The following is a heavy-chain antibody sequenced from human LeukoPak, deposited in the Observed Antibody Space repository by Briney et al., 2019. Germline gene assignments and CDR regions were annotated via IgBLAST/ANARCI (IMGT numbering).Heavy chain of an antibody. V-gene: IGHV5-51*01. Sequence: GESLKISCKGLGYSFTSYWIGWARQMPGKGLEWMGISNPGNSDTRYSPSFQGQVTISADKSLSTASLQWSSLKASDTAMYYCARRPGLTHGFDLWGQGTMVTVSS. D-gene: IGHD3-10*01. CDR3: ARRPGLTHGFDL. CDR1: GYSFTSYW. J-gene: IGHJ3*01. CDR2: SNPGNSDT.